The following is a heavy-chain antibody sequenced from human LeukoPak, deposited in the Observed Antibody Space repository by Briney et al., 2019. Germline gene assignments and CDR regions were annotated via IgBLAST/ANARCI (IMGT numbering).Heavy chain of an antibody. CDR3: ARESVTSGWYLY. V-gene: IGHV3-53*01. Sequence: GGSLRLSCAASGFTVSGNYMSWVRQAPGKGLQWVSTIYKEGNTFYADSVRGRFTLSRDTSKNTLYLQMNSLRAEDTAIYYCARESVTSGWYLYWGQGTLVTVSS. D-gene: IGHD6-19*01. CDR2: IYKEGNT. CDR1: GFTVSGNY. J-gene: IGHJ4*02.